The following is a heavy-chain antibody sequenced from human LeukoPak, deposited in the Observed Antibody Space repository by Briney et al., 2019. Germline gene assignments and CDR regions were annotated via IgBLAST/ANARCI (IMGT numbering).Heavy chain of an antibody. CDR2: IYYSGSG. CDR3: ARHGLGGGRTGSGMDV. CDR1: GGSISRYY. J-gene: IGHJ6*02. Sequence: SETLSLTCTVSGGSISRYYWSWIRQPPGKGLEWIGDIYYSGSGNYNPSLKSRVTISVDTSKNQFSLKLSSLTTADTAVYYCARHGLGGGRTGSGMDVWGQGTTVTVSS. D-gene: IGHD2-15*01. V-gene: IGHV4-59*01.